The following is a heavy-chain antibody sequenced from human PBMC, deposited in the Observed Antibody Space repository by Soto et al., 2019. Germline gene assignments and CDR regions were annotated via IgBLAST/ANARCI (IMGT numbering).Heavy chain of an antibody. Sequence: DVQLLESGGGAVQPGGSLRLSCAASGFVFRNLTMNWVRQGPGKGLEYVAIISFNGGVIFDADSVRGRFTISRDNAKNILYLDMTNLRPEDSGVYYCAKIMVQGVLVDALDVWGRGTTVTVS. CDR3: AKIMVQGVLVDALDV. V-gene: IGHV3-23*01. J-gene: IGHJ6*02. CDR1: GFVFRNLT. CDR2: ISFNGGVI. D-gene: IGHD3-10*01.